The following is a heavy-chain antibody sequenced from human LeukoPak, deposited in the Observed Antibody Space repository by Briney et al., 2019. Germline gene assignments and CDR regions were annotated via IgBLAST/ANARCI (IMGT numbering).Heavy chain of an antibody. J-gene: IGHJ3*02. Sequence: GGSLRLSCAASGFTFSSYSMNWVRQAPGKGLEWVSSISSSSSYIYYADSVKGRFTISRDNAKNSLYLQMNSLRAEDTAVYYCASLGARGLTGAFDIWGQGTMVTVSS. CDR2: ISSSSSYI. CDR1: GFTFSSYS. CDR3: ASLGARGLTGAFDI. V-gene: IGHV3-21*01. D-gene: IGHD1-20*01.